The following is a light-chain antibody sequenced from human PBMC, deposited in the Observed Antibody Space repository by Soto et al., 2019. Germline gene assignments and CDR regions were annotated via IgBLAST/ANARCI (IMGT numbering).Light chain of an antibody. J-gene: IGKJ1*01. Sequence: EIVMTQSPATLSVSPGGRATLSCRASQSISDTLAWYQQKPGQAPRLLIYSASRRATGFPGRFSGSGSGTDFTLTISSLQSEDLAVYYCQQYNNWPWTVGQGTKVDI. V-gene: IGKV3-15*01. CDR2: SAS. CDR1: QSISDT. CDR3: QQYNNWPWT.